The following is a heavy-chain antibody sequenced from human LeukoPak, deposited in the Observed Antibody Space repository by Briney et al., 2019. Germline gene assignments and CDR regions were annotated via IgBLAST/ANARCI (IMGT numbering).Heavy chain of an antibody. CDR2: IYYSGST. CDR1: GGSISSYY. V-gene: IGHV4-59*01. D-gene: IGHD3-3*01. J-gene: IGHJ5*02. Sequence: SETLSLTCTVSGGSISSYYWSWIRQPPGKGLEWIGYIYYSGSTNYNPSLKSRVTISVDTSKNQFSLKLSSVTAADTAVYYCARAPTYYDFLSGYTNWFDPWGQGTLVTVSS. CDR3: ARAPTYYDFLSGYTNWFDP.